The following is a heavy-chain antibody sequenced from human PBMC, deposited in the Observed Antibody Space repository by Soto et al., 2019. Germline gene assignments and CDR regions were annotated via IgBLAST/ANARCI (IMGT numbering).Heavy chain of an antibody. V-gene: IGHV4-61*01. Sequence: SETLSLTCTFSGGAVSSGSYYWSWIRQPPGKGLEWIGYIYYSGSTNYNPSLKSRVTISVETSKNQFSLKLSSVTAADTAVYYCARASLGGYYDSSGYPIQHWGQGTLVTVSS. CDR3: ARASLGGYYDSSGYPIQH. J-gene: IGHJ1*01. CDR2: IYYSGST. CDR1: GGAVSSGSYY. D-gene: IGHD3-22*01.